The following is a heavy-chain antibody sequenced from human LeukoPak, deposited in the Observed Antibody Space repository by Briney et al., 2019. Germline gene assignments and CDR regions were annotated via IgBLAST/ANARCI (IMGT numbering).Heavy chain of an antibody. CDR3: ARETLLDY. Sequence: PGGSLRLSCAASGFTFSSYSMNWDRQAPGKGLEWVSYISSGSSTISYADSVKGRFTISRDNAKNSLYLQMNSLRAEDTAVYYCARETLLDYWGQGTLVTVSS. J-gene: IGHJ4*02. CDR1: GFTFSSYS. V-gene: IGHV3-48*01. CDR2: ISSGSSTI.